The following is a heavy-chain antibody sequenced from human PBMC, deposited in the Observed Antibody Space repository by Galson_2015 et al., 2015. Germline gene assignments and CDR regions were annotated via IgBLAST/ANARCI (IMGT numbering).Heavy chain of an antibody. Sequence: SETLSLTCAVYGGSFSGYYWSWIRQPPGKGLEWTGEINHSGSTNYNPSLKSRVTISVDTSKNQFSLKLSSVTAADTAVYYCARGRLLWFGANWFDPWGQGTLVTVSS. V-gene: IGHV4-34*01. J-gene: IGHJ5*02. CDR3: ARGRLLWFGANWFDP. CDR2: INHSGST. CDR1: GGSFSGYY. D-gene: IGHD3-10*01.